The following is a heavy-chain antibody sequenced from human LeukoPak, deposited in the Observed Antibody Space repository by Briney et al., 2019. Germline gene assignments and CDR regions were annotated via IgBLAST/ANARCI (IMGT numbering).Heavy chain of an antibody. J-gene: IGHJ4*02. CDR3: ARDVGSIAGN. Sequence: SVTVSCKASGGTFSSYAISWVRQAPGQGLEWMGGIIPIFGTANYAQKFQGRVTITTDESTSTAYMELSSLRSEDTAVYYCARDVGSIAGNWGQGTLVTVSS. CDR1: GGTFSSYA. CDR2: IIPIFGTA. V-gene: IGHV1-69*05. D-gene: IGHD6-6*01.